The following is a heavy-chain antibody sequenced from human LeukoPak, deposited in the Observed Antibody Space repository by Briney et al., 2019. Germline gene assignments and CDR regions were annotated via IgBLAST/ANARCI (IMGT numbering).Heavy chain of an antibody. CDR2: INGDGRNI. Sequence: GGSLRLSCAASGFTFSSYWMHWVRQAPGKGLVWVSRINGDGRNINYADSVRGRFTISRDNAENSLYLQMNSLRVEDTAVYYCARAPTVLVGYCSSSSCQADYWGQGTLVTVSS. V-gene: IGHV3-74*01. D-gene: IGHD2-2*01. CDR3: ARAPTVLVGYCSSSSCQADY. J-gene: IGHJ4*02. CDR1: GFTFSSYW.